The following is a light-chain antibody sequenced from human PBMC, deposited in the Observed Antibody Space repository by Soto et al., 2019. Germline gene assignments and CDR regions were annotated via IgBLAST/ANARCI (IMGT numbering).Light chain of an antibody. Sequence: AIQLTQSPSSLSASVGDSVSITCRASQGISSALAWYQQKSGKPPKLLIYDASSLESGVPLRFSGSGSGIDFTLTISSLQPEDFATYYCQQFNSYPITFGQGTRLEIK. CDR3: QQFNSYPIT. CDR1: QGISSA. V-gene: IGKV1-13*02. CDR2: DAS. J-gene: IGKJ5*01.